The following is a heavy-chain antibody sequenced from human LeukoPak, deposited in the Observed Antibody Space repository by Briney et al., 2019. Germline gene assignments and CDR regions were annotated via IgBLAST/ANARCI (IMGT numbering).Heavy chain of an antibody. CDR1: GFTFSRYW. J-gene: IGHJ4*02. D-gene: IGHD5-18*01. Sequence: GGSLRLSCAASGFTFSRYWMHWVRQAPGKGLEWVSYISSSGSNIYYADSVKGRFTISRDNAKNSLYLQMNSLRAEDMAVYYCARVGGYSYGPTKKSYYFDYWGQGTLVTVSS. V-gene: IGHV3-48*04. CDR2: ISSSGSNI. CDR3: ARVGGYSYGPTKKSYYFDY.